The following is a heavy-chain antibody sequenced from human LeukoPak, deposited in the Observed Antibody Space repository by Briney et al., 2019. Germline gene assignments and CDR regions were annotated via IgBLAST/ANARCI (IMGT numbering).Heavy chain of an antibody. CDR2: IIPVFGTA. CDR3: AGGYCSSTSCYTLDY. J-gene: IGHJ4*02. Sequence: GASVKVSCKASGGTFSSYAISWVRQAPGQGLEWMGGIIPVFGTANYAQKFQGRVTITADKSTSTAYMELSSLRSEDTAVYYCAGGYCSSTSCYTLDYWGQGTLVTVSS. D-gene: IGHD2-2*02. V-gene: IGHV1-69*06. CDR1: GGTFSSYA.